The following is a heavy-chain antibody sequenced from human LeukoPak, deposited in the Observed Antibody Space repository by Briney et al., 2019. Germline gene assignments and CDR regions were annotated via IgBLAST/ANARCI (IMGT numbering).Heavy chain of an antibody. V-gene: IGHV4-34*01. CDR3: ARDLNYDSSGLDP. J-gene: IGHJ5*02. CDR2: IYHSGST. D-gene: IGHD3-22*01. CDR1: GGSFSGYY. Sequence: SETLSLTCAVYGGSFSGYYWSWIRQPPGKGLEWIGYIYHSGSTYYNPSLKSRVTISVDRSKNQFSLKLSSVTAADTAVYYCARDLNYDSSGLDPWGQGTLVTVSS.